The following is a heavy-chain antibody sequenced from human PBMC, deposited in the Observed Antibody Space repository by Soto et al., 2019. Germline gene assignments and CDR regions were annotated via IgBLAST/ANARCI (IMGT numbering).Heavy chain of an antibody. D-gene: IGHD2-8*01. J-gene: IGHJ4*02. CDR3: ARDPGYCTNGVCPIFDF. CDR2: MYHGGRT. Sequence: AWETLSLTCTVSGDSVTNYFWSWMRQPPEKGLEWIGHMYHGGRTNYSPSLKSRVTMSLDSSKNQFSLNLSSVTAADTAVYFCARDPGYCTNGVCPIFDFWGQGVLVIVSS. CDR1: GDSVTNYF. V-gene: IGHV4-59*02.